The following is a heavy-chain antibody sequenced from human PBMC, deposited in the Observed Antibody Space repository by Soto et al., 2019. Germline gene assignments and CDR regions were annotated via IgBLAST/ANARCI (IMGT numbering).Heavy chain of an antibody. J-gene: IGHJ3*02. Sequence: QVQLVQSGAEVKKPGASVKVSCKASGYTFTSYDINWVRQATGQGLEWMGWMNPNSGNTGYAQKFQGRVTMTRNTSIRTAYMELSSLRSEDTAVYYCASQMYGDYADAFDIWGQGTMVTVSS. CDR2: MNPNSGNT. D-gene: IGHD4-17*01. CDR1: GYTFTSYD. V-gene: IGHV1-8*01. CDR3: ASQMYGDYADAFDI.